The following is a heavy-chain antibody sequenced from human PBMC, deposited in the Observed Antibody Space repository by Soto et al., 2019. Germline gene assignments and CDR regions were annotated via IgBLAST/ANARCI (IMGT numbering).Heavy chain of an antibody. CDR2: IIPIFGTA. J-gene: IGHJ5*02. Sequence: SVKVSCKASGGTFSSYAISWVRQAPGQGLEWMGGIIPIFGTANYAQKFQGRVTITADESTSTAYMELSSLRSEDTAVYYCASSIVGATSAWFDPWGQGTLVTVSS. V-gene: IGHV1-69*13. D-gene: IGHD1-26*01. CDR3: ASSIVGATSAWFDP. CDR1: GGTFSSYA.